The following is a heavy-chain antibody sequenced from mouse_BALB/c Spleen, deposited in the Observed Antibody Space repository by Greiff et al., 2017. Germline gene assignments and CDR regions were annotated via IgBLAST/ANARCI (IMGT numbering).Heavy chain of an antibody. Sequence: DVQLQESGPGLVKPSQSLSLTCSVTGYSITSGYYWNWIRQFPGNKLEWMGYISYDGSNNYNPSLKNRISITRDTSKNQFFLKLNSVTTEDTATYYCASYGSSYYFDYWGQGTTLTVSS. CDR3: ASYGSSYYFDY. V-gene: IGHV3-6*02. J-gene: IGHJ2*01. CDR1: GYSITSGYY. CDR2: ISYDGSN. D-gene: IGHD1-1*01.